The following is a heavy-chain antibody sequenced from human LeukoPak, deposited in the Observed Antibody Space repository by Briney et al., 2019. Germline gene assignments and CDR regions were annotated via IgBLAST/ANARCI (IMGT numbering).Heavy chain of an antibody. CDR3: AREDCSGHYCFQGFDS. J-gene: IGHJ4*02. Sequence: ASVKVSCKASKDTFAGHYLHWVRQAPGQGLEFMGWINFNSGATNSAQNIRGRVTLTRDTSISTAYMELTRLTSDDTAVYFCAREDCSGHYCFQGFDSWGLGTLVTVSS. CDR2: INFNSGAT. V-gene: IGHV1-2*02. D-gene: IGHD3-22*01. CDR1: KDTFAGHY.